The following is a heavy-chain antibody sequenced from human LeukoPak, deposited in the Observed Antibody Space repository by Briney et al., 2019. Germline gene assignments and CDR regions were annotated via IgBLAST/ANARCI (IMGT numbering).Heavy chain of an antibody. CDR3: ARASGYSGYDPFDY. CDR2: IYSGGDT. J-gene: IGHJ4*02. D-gene: IGHD5-12*01. Sequence: GGSLRLSCAASGFTVSSNYMSWVRQAPGKGLERVSVIYSGGDTYYADSVKGRFTISRDNSKNTLYLQMNTLRAEDTAAYYCARASGYSGYDPFDYWGQGTLVTVSS. V-gene: IGHV3-53*01. CDR1: GFTVSSNY.